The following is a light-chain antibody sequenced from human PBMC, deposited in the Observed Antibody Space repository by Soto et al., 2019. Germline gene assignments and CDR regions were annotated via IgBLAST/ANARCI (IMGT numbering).Light chain of an antibody. V-gene: IGLV2-23*01. CDR2: EAT. CDR1: SSNIGSYNF. J-gene: IGLJ3*02. CDR3: CSYAGTSSWV. Sequence: QSVLTQPASVSGSPGQSITISCTGTSSNIGSYNFVSWYQQRPGRAPKLMIFEATKRPSGVPPRFSGSKSGNTASLTISGLQAEDEADYYCCSYAGTSSWVFGGGT.